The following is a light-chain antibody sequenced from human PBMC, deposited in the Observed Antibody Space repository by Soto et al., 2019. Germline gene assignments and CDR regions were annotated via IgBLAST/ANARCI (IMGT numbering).Light chain of an antibody. CDR1: RTVDGNY. Sequence: EVVLTQSPGTLSLSPGERATLSCXASRTVDGNYLAWYHQKPGQPPRLLIHSASTRAPGIPDRFSASGAGTDFTLTISRLEPEDSAVYYCQQYSASPRTFGPGTKVEIK. J-gene: IGKJ1*01. V-gene: IGKV3-20*01. CDR2: SAS. CDR3: QQYSASPRT.